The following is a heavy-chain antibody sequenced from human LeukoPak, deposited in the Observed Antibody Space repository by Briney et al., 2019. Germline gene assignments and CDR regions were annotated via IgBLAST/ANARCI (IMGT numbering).Heavy chain of an antibody. D-gene: IGHD2-2*01. J-gene: IGHJ4*02. V-gene: IGHV6-1*01. CDR3: ARGGIGYCTSSSCYFDY. Sequence: SQTLSLTCAISGDSVSSAAWNWIRQSPSSGLEWLGRTYYRSKWYNDYAVSVKSQITINPDTSKNQFSLQLNSVTPEDTAVYYCARGGIGYCTSSSCYFDYWGQGTLVTVSS. CDR2: TYYRSKWYN. CDR1: GDSVSSAA.